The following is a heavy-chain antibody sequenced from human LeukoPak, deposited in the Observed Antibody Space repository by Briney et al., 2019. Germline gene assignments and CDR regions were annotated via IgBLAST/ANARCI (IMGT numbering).Heavy chain of an antibody. Sequence: ASVKVSCKASGYTFTSYDINWVRQATGQGLEWMGWMNPNSGNTGYAQKLQGRVTMTTDTSTSTAYMELRSLRSDDTAVYYCARVFGYDLGDIYYYYYYMDVWGKGTTVTVS. CDR3: ARVFGYDLGDIYYYYYYMDV. V-gene: IGHV1-8*01. D-gene: IGHD5-12*01. J-gene: IGHJ6*03. CDR1: GYTFTSYD. CDR2: MNPNSGNT.